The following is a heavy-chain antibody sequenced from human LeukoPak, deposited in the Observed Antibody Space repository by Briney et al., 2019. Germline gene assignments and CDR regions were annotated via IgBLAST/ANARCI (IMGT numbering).Heavy chain of an antibody. V-gene: IGHV4-59*01. J-gene: IGHJ3*02. CDR3: ARDVRDGEEAFDI. D-gene: IGHD4-17*01. CDR2: IHYTGST. CDR1: GGSISGYY. Sequence: PSETLSLTCTVSGGSISGYYWTWIRQPPGEALEYIGCIHYTGSTNYNPSLESRVTLSVDTSENQFSLSLNSVTAADTAVYYCARDVRDGEEAFDIWGQGTMVTVSS.